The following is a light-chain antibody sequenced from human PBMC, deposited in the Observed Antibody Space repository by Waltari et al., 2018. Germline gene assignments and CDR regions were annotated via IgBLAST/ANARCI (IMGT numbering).Light chain of an antibody. J-gene: IGKJ3*01. Sequence: DIQMTQSPSSLSASIGDRVSISCRASQGVDTLLNWYQQKPGKAPTLLISPASSLQTGVPSRFSGRGSGTDFTLTISRLQPEDFATYYCQQSYSTPLTFGPGTKLGIK. CDR2: PAS. V-gene: IGKV1-39*01. CDR3: QQSYSTPLT. CDR1: QGVDTL.